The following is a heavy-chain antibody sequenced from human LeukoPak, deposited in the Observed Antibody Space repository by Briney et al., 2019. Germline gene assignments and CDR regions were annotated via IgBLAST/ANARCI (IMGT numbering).Heavy chain of an antibody. CDR2: VSGSGGAT. CDR3: AKNRGGTYKYYMDV. CDR1: GFTSNNYA. Sequence: GGSLRLSCAASGFTSNNYAMSWVRQAPGMGLEWLSYVSGSGGATYYAASVKGRFTISRDNSKNTVYLQIGSMGAENTAVYYCAKNRGGTYKYYMDVWGNGTTVTVSS. J-gene: IGHJ6*03. V-gene: IGHV3-23*01. D-gene: IGHD1-1*01.